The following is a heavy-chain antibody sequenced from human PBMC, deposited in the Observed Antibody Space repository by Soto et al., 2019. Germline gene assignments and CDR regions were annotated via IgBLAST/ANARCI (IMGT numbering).Heavy chain of an antibody. CDR1: GFTFRSYA. V-gene: IGHV3-33*01. J-gene: IGHJ5*02. CDR3: ARARSNWFDP. CDR2: IWYDGSNK. Sequence: QVQLVESGGGVVQPGRSLSLSCVASGFTFRSYAMHWVRQAPGKGLEWVGGIWYDGSNKYYGDSVKGRFTISRDNSKNMLYLQMNSLRAEDTAVYFCARARSNWFDPWGQGTLVTVSS.